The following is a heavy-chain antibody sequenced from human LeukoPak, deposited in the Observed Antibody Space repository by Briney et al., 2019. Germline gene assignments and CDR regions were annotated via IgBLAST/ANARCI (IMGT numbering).Heavy chain of an antibody. CDR3: TRNNWFDP. Sequence: PSETLSLTCAVYGGSFSSYYWSWIRQSPGKGLEWIGEINHSGTTKYNPSLKSRVTISVDTPRNQFSLRLSSVTAADTAVYYCTRNNWFDPWGQGTLVTVSS. CDR2: INHSGTT. CDR1: GGSFSSYY. J-gene: IGHJ5*02. V-gene: IGHV4-34*01.